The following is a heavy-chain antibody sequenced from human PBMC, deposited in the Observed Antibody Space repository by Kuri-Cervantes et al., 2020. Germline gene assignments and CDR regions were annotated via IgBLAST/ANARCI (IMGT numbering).Heavy chain of an antibody. D-gene: IGHD2-2*01. CDR2: IYTSGST. CDR1: GDSMSNYY. Sequence: SETLSLTCTVSGDSMSNYYWNWFRQPPGKGLEWIGHIYTSGSTDYNPSLKSRVTISIDRSNNQFSLKLTSVTPADTAVYYCARDAFWGQGALVTVSS. V-gene: IGHV4-4*09. J-gene: IGHJ1*01. CDR3: ARDAF.